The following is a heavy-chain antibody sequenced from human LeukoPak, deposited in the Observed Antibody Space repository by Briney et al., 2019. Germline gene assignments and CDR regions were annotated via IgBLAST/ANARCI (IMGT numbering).Heavy chain of an antibody. Sequence: ASVKVSCKVSGYTLTELSMHWVRRAPGKGLEWMGGFDPEDGETIYAQKFQGRVTMTEDTSTDTAYMELSSLRSEDTAVYYCATWHIRDYDFWSGRYNWFDPWGQGTLVTVSS. CDR1: GYTLTELS. CDR2: FDPEDGET. V-gene: IGHV1-24*01. CDR3: ATWHIRDYDFWSGRYNWFDP. D-gene: IGHD3-3*01. J-gene: IGHJ5*02.